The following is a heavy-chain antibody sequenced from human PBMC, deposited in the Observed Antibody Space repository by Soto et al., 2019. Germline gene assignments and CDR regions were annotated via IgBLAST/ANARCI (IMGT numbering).Heavy chain of an antibody. D-gene: IGHD6-6*01. CDR2: IKQDGSEK. J-gene: IGHJ4*02. CDR3: ARAGSSSSQPYYFDY. V-gene: IGHV3-7*03. CDR1: GFTFSSYW. Sequence: EVQLVESGGGLVQPGGSLRLSCAASGFTFSSYWMSWVRQAPGKGLEWVANIKQDGSEKYYVDSVKGRFTISRDNAKNSLYLQMNSLRGEDTAVYYCARAGSSSSQPYYFDYWGQGTLVTVSS.